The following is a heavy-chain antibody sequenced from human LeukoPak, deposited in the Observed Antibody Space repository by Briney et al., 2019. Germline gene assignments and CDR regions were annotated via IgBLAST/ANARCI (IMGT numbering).Heavy chain of an antibody. V-gene: IGHV3-23*01. J-gene: IGHJ4*02. Sequence: GGSLRLSCAASGFTFSSYGMSWVRQAPGKGLEWVSAISGSGGSTYYADSVKGRFTISRDNSKNTLYLQMNSLRAEDTAVYYCARDPYGDYGDCFDYWGQGTLVIVSS. CDR1: GFTFSSYG. CDR3: ARDPYGDYGDCFDY. CDR2: ISGSGGST. D-gene: IGHD4-17*01.